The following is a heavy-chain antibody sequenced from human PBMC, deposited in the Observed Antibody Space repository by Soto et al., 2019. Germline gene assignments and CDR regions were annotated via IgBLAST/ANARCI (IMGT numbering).Heavy chain of an antibody. V-gene: IGHV3-21*01. CDR2: ISSSSSYI. Sequence: EVQLVESGGGLVKPGGSLRLSCAASGFTFSSYSMNWVRQAPGKGLEWVSSISSSSSYIYYADSVKGRFTISRDNAKNSLYLQMNSLRAEDTAVYYCARDIYRYDSSGYYQHDYWGQGTLVTVSS. D-gene: IGHD3-22*01. CDR3: ARDIYRYDSSGYYQHDY. CDR1: GFTFSSYS. J-gene: IGHJ4*02.